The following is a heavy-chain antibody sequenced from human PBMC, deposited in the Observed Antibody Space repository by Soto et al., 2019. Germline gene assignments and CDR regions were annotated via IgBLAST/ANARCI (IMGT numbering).Heavy chain of an antibody. D-gene: IGHD3-10*01. Sequence: EVLLVESGGGLVQPGGSLRLSCAASGFSFSLYWMTWVRQAPGKGLEWVANIKQDGSERYYVDSVKGRFTISRDNAKNSLYLQMSSLRAEDTAVYYCARETPHNDYYGSGVLVHWGQGILVTVSS. V-gene: IGHV3-7*01. CDR1: GFSFSLYW. J-gene: IGHJ4*02. CDR2: IKQDGSER. CDR3: ARETPHNDYYGSGVLVH.